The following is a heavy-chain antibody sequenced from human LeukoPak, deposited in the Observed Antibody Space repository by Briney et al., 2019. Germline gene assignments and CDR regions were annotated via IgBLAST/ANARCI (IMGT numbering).Heavy chain of an antibody. J-gene: IGHJ4*02. CDR3: AREPKCRGTIDY. CDR1: GYTFTGYY. Sequence: ASVKVSCKASGYTFTGYYMHWVRQAPGQGLEWMGWINPNSGGTNYAQKFQGRVTMTRDTSISTAYMELSRLRSDDTAVYYCAREPKCRGTIDYWGQGTLVTVSS. CDR2: INPNSGGT. V-gene: IGHV1-2*02.